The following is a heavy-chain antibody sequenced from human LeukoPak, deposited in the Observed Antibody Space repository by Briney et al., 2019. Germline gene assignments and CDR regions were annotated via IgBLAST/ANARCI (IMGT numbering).Heavy chain of an antibody. D-gene: IGHD2-21*02. CDR2: ISYDGSNK. CDR1: GFTFSSYA. V-gene: IGHV3-30*04. J-gene: IGHJ3*02. CDR3: ARVLAYCGGDCSIRGAFDI. Sequence: GGSLRLSCAASGFTFSSYAMHWVRQAPGKGLEWVAVISYDGSNKYYADSVKGRFTISRDNSKNTLYLQMNSLRAEDTAVYYRARVLAYCGGDCSIRGAFDIWGQGTMVTVSS.